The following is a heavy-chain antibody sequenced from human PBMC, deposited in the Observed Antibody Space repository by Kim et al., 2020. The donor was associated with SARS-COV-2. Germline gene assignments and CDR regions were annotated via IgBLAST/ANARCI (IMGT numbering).Heavy chain of an antibody. V-gene: IGHV4-34*01. Sequence: SETLSLTCAVYNGSFSGHFWIWVRQPPGKALEWIGEIDHVGRTTYNPSLKSRVSMSVDTSKNQFSLRLTSMTAADTAVYFCASLSRYTSGWYPRFDPWGPGTPVTVSS. CDR2: IDHVGRT. J-gene: IGHJ5*02. CDR3: ASLSRYTSGWYPRFDP. CDR1: NGSFSGHF. D-gene: IGHD6-19*01.